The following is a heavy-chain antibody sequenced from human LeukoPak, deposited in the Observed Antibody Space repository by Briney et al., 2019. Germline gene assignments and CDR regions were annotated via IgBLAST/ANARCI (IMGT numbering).Heavy chain of an antibody. CDR3: AKSGSRDWDYFEY. Sequence: GGSLRLSCAASGFTFSRNAMSWVRQAPGKGLEWVSAISGSDGSTYYADSVKGRFTISRANSKNTLFLQMNSLRAEDTAVYYCAKSGSRDWDYFEYWGQGTLVTASS. V-gene: IGHV3-23*01. CDR2: ISGSDGST. CDR1: GFTFSRNA. J-gene: IGHJ4*02. D-gene: IGHD2-2*01.